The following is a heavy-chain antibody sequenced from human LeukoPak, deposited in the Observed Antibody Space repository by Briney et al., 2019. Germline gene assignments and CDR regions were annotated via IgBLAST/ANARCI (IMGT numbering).Heavy chain of an antibody. J-gene: IGHJ3*02. CDR1: GGSISSSSYY. CDR3: AKTDWDPLVHGAFDI. D-gene: IGHD3-9*01. Sequence: SETLSLTGTVSGGSISSSSYYWGWIRQPPGKGLEWIGSIYYSGSTYYNPSLKSRVTISVDTSKNQFSLKLSSVTAADTAVYYCAKTDWDPLVHGAFDIWGQGTMVTVSS. CDR2: IYYSGST. V-gene: IGHV4-39*01.